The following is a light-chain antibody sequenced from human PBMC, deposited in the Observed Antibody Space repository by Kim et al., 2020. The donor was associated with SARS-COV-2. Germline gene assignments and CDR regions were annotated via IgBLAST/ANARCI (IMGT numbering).Light chain of an antibody. CDR1: QSVGSSY. J-gene: IGKJ4*01. CDR3: QQYGSSPLT. Sequence: LAPGERATLACRASQSVGSSYLAWYQQKPGQAPRLLIYGASSRATGIPDRFSGSGSGTDFTLTISRLEPEDFAVYYCQQYGSSPLTFGGGTKVEI. CDR2: GAS. V-gene: IGKV3-20*01.